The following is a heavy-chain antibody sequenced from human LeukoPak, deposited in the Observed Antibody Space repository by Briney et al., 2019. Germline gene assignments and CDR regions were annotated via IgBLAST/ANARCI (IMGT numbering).Heavy chain of an antibody. CDR3: AKGDILTGYSPGYFDY. D-gene: IGHD3-9*01. J-gene: IGHJ4*02. Sequence: GGSLRLSCAASGFTFSSYAMSWVRQAPGKGLEWVSAISGSGGSTYYADSVKGRFTISRDNSKNTLYLQMNSLRAEDTAVYYCAKGDILTGYSPGYFDYWGQGTLVTVSS. V-gene: IGHV3-23*01. CDR2: ISGSGGST. CDR1: GFTFSSYA.